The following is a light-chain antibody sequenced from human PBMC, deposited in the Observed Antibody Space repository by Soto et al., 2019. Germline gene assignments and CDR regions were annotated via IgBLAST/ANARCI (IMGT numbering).Light chain of an antibody. CDR2: EVT. CDR1: SSDLASYNR. J-gene: IGLJ1*01. CDR3: SSYAGSNNFV. V-gene: IGLV2-8*01. Sequence: QSALTQPPSVSGSPGQSVTISCTGTSSDLASYNRVSWYQRPPGTGPKLVIYEVTKRPSGVPDRVSASKSGNTASLTVSGLRAEDEADYYCSSYAGSNNFVFGSGTKLTVL.